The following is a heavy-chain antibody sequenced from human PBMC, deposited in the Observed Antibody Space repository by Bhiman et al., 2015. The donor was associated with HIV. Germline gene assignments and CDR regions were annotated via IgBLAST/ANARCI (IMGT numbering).Heavy chain of an antibody. CDR2: IYSGGST. CDR3: ARDRTMAAAGPKLFYYYGMDV. V-gene: IGHV3-66*01. Sequence: EVQLVESGGGLVQPGGSLRLSCEASGLTVSSNYMSWVRQAPGKGLEWVSVIYSGGSTYYTDSVKGRFTISRDNSKNTLYLQMNSLRVEDTAVYYCARDRTMAAAGPKLFYYYGMDVXRAEGTDGHRLL. J-gene: IGHJ6*02. CDR1: GLTVSSNY. D-gene: IGHD6-13*01.